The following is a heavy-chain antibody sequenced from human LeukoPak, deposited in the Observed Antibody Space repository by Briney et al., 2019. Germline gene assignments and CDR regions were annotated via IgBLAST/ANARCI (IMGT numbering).Heavy chain of an antibody. J-gene: IGHJ6*03. D-gene: IGHD3-10*01. V-gene: IGHV4-59*01. CDR2: IHYSGGT. CDR1: GGSISSYY. Sequence: SETLSLXCTVSGGSISSYYWSWLRQPPGKGPEWIGYIHYSGGTNYNPSLKSRVTISVDTSKNQFSLKLSSVTAADTAVYYCASQRITSGSYYMYVWGKGTTVTVSS. CDR3: ASQRITSGSYYMYV.